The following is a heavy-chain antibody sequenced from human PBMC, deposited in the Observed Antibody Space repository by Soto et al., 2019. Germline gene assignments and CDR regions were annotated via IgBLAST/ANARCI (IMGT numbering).Heavy chain of an antibody. CDR2: INPNSGGT. J-gene: IGHJ4*02. CDR1: GYTFTGYY. V-gene: IGHV1-2*04. CDR3: ATHVYSSSWYSGYFDY. Sequence: ASVKVSCKASGYTFTGYYMHWVRQAPGQGLEWMGWINPNSGGTNYAQKFQGWVTMTRDTSISTAYMELSRLRSDDTAVYYCATHVYSSSWYSGYFDYWGQGTQVTVSS. D-gene: IGHD6-13*01.